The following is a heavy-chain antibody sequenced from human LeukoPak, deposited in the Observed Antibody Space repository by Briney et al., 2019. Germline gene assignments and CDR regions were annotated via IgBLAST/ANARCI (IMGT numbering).Heavy chain of an antibody. V-gene: IGHV3-15*01. CDR1: GFSFSNAW. CDR2: IKRQSDGATT. CDR3: TTEYYDSGSYVDV. Sequence: GGSLRLSCAASGFSFSNAWMSWVRQVPGTGLEWVGRIKRQSDGATTQYAAPVKDRFTISRDNSKKTLYLQMNNLKTEDTAVYYCTTEYYDSGSYVDVWGKGTTVTVSS. J-gene: IGHJ6*04. D-gene: IGHD3-22*01.